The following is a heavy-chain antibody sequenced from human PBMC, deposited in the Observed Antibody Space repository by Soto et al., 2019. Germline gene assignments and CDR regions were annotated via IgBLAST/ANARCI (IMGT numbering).Heavy chain of an antibody. CDR3: ATYAGYYGMDV. CDR1: GGSISSGDYY. Sequence: QVQLQESGPGLVKPSQTLSLTCTVSGGSISSGDYYWSWIRQPPGKGLEWIGYISYSGNTHYTPSLKSRVTISLDTSKHQISVKLSSVTAADTAVYYCATYAGYYGMDVWGQGTTVTVSS. V-gene: IGHV4-30-4*01. D-gene: IGHD2-2*01. J-gene: IGHJ6*02. CDR2: ISYSGNT.